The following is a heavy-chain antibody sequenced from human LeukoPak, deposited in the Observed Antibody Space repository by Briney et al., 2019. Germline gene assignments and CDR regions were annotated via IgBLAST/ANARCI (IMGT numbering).Heavy chain of an antibody. D-gene: IGHD3-22*01. Sequence: GGSLRLSCAASGFTVSSNYMSWVRQAPGKGLEWVSVIYSGGSTYYADSVKGRFTISRDNSKNTLYLQMNSLRAEDTAVYYCAKDVGSYYDSSGSFDYWGQGTLVTVSS. CDR2: IYSGGST. V-gene: IGHV3-53*01. CDR3: AKDVGSYYDSSGSFDY. J-gene: IGHJ4*02. CDR1: GFTVSSNY.